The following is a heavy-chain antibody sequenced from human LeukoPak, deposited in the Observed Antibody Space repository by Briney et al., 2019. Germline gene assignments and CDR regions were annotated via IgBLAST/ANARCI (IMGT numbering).Heavy chain of an antibody. CDR2: MNPNSGNT. D-gene: IGHD1-14*01. V-gene: IGHV1-8*03. CDR3: ARENPGHSGLDY. Sequence: ASVKVSCKASGYTFTSYDINWVRQATGQGLEWMGWMNPNSGNTGYAQKFQGRVTITRNTSISTAYMELSSLRSEDTAVYYCARENPGHSGLDYWGQGTLVTVSS. J-gene: IGHJ4*02. CDR1: GYTFTSYD.